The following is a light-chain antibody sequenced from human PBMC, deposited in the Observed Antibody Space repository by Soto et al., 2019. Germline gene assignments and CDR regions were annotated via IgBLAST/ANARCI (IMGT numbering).Light chain of an antibody. Sequence: QPVLTQPPSVSGAPGQRVTISCTGSSSNIGAGYDVHWYQQLPGTAPKLLIYGNSNRPSGVPDRFSGSKSGTSASLAITGLQAEDEADYSCQSYASSLSRVFGGGTKLTVL. CDR2: GNS. J-gene: IGLJ2*01. V-gene: IGLV1-40*01. CDR1: SSNIGAGYD. CDR3: QSYASSLSRV.